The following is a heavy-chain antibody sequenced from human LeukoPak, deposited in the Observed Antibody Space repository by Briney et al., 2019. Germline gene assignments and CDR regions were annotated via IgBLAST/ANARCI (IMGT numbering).Heavy chain of an antibody. Sequence: SQTLSLTCTVSGGSISSGSYYWSWIRQPAGKGLEWIGRIHTSGSTNYNPSLKSRVTISVDTSKNQFSLKLSSVTAADTAVYYCATLYDSSGYSYDYWGQGTLVTVSS. V-gene: IGHV4-61*02. CDR3: ATLYDSSGYSYDY. CDR1: GGSISSGSYY. D-gene: IGHD3-22*01. CDR2: IHTSGST. J-gene: IGHJ4*02.